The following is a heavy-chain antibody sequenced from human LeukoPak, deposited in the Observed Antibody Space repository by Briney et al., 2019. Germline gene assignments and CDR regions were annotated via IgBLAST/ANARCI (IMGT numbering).Heavy chain of an antibody. CDR3: ARRRGLSVWYFDL. D-gene: IGHD2-15*01. Sequence: GESPKISCKGSGYSFTSYWIGWVRQMPGKGLEWMGIIYPGDSDTRYSPSFQGPVTISADKSISTAYLQWRSLKASDTAMYYCARRRGLSVWYFDLWGRGTLVTVSS. CDR1: GYSFTSYW. J-gene: IGHJ2*01. V-gene: IGHV5-51*01. CDR2: IYPGDSDT.